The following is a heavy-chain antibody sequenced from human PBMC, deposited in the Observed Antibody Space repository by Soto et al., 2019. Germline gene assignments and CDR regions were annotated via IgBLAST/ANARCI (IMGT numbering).Heavy chain of an antibody. CDR2: IYHSGST. CDR3: ARTTVTTNYYYYYYMDV. V-gene: IGHV4-4*02. J-gene: IGHJ6*03. CDR1: SDSISSSNW. Sequence: PSETLSLTCAVSSDSISSSNWWSWVRQPPGKGLEWIGEIYHSGSTNYNPSLKGRVTISVDKSKNQFSLSLSSVTAADTAVYYCARTTVTTNYYYYYYMDVWGKGTTVTVSS. D-gene: IGHD4-17*01.